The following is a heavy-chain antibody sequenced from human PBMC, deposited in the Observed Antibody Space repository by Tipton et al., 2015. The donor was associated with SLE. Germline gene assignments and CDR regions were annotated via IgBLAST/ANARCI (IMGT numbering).Heavy chain of an antibody. CDR1: GGSISSHY. CDR3: AREDEGYDTYYYYYGMDV. D-gene: IGHD5-12*01. Sequence: TLSLTCTVSGGSISSHYWGWIRQPPGKGLEWIGRIYTSGSTNYNPSLKSRVTMSVDTSKNQFSLKLSSVTAADTAVYYCAREDEGYDTYYYYYGMDVWGQGTTVTVSS. J-gene: IGHJ6*02. V-gene: IGHV4-4*07. CDR2: IYTSGST.